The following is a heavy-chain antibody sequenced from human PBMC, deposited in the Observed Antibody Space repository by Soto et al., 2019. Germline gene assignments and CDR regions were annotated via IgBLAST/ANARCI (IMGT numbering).Heavy chain of an antibody. J-gene: IGHJ2*01. D-gene: IGHD1-26*01. CDR1: GFTFSSYA. V-gene: IGHV3-23*01. CDR3: AKDGMGAATSYWYFDL. CDR2: ISGSGGST. Sequence: EVQLLESGGGLVQPGGSLRLSCAASGFTFSSYAMSWVRQAPGKGLEWVSAISGSGGSTYYADSVKGRFTISRDNSKNTLYLQMNSLRAEDTAVYYCAKDGMGAATSYWYFDLWGRGTLVTVSS.